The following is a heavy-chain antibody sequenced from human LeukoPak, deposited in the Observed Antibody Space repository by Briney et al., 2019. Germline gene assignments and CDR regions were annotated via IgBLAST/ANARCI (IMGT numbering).Heavy chain of an antibody. J-gene: IGHJ5*02. CDR1: GYTFTSYG. CDR2: INPNSGGT. D-gene: IGHD3-9*01. V-gene: IGHV1-2*02. Sequence: ASVKVSCKASGYTFTSYGISWVRQAPGQGLEWMGWINPNSGGTNYAQKFQGRVTMTRDTSISTAYMELSRLRSDDTAVYYCAREWWGYDVLTGDNWFDPWGQGTLVTVSS. CDR3: AREWWGYDVLTGDNWFDP.